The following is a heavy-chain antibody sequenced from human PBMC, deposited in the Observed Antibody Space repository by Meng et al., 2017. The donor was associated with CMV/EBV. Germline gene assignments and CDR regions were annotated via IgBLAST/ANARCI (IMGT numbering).Heavy chain of an antibody. Sequence: ASVKVSCKASGYTFTSYGISWVRQAPGQGLEWMGWIRAYNGNTNYAQKLQGRVTMTTDTSTSTAYMELRSLRSDDTAVYYCARSTKYSNSWFFDYWGQGTLVTVSS. CDR1: GYTFTSYG. D-gene: IGHD6-13*01. V-gene: IGHV1-18*01. J-gene: IGHJ4*02. CDR2: IRAYNGNT. CDR3: ARSTKYSNSWFFDY.